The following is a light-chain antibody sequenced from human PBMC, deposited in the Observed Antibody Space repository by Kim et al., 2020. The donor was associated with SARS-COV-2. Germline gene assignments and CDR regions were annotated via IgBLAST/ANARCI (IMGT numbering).Light chain of an antibody. V-gene: IGLV2-14*03. J-gene: IGLJ3*02. CDR3: SAYTSISTLV. Sequence: GQSITISCTGTSSDIGGYNYVSWYQQHPGKAPKLMIYDVSNRPSGVSTRFSGSRSGNTASLTISVLQPEDEADYYCSAYTSISTLVFGGGTQLTVL. CDR1: SSDIGGYNY. CDR2: DVS.